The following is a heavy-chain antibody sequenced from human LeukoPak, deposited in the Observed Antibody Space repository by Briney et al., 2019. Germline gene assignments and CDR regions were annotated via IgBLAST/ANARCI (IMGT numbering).Heavy chain of an antibody. CDR2: ISSSRSYT. Sequence: KPGGSLRLSCAASGFTFSDYYMSWIRQAPGKGLEWVSYISSSRSYTNYADSVKGRFTISSDNAKNSVYLQMNSPRAEDTAVYYCARRYYDILTGGGDDAFDIWGQGTMVTVSS. V-gene: IGHV3-11*03. D-gene: IGHD3-9*01. CDR3: ARRYYDILTGGGDDAFDI. CDR1: GFTFSDYY. J-gene: IGHJ3*02.